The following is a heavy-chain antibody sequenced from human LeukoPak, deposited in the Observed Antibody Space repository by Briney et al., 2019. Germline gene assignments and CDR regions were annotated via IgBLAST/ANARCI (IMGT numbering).Heavy chain of an antibody. CDR2: ISSSGSTI. Sequence: PGGSLRLSCAASGFTFLSYNMNWVRQAPGKGLEWVSYISSSGSTIYYADSVKGRFTISRDNAKNSLYLQMNSLRAEDTAVYYCAELGITMIGGVWGKGTTVTISS. CDR3: AELGITMIGGV. J-gene: IGHJ6*04. CDR1: GFTFLSYN. D-gene: IGHD3-10*02. V-gene: IGHV3-48*04.